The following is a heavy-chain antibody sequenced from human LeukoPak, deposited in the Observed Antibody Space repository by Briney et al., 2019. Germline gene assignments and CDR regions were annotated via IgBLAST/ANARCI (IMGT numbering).Heavy chain of an antibody. CDR1: GGSFIGYC. V-gene: IGHV4-34*01. D-gene: IGHD6-25*01. J-gene: IGHJ6*03. CDR2: INNSGTT. Sequence: SETLSLTCAVYGGSFIGYCWSWIRQPPGTGLEWIAEINNSGTTNYNPSLKGRVTISIDTSKNQFSLKLSSVTAADTAVYYCASSRGYTSGLWYYYMDVWGKGTTVTVSS. CDR3: ASSRGYTSGLWYYYMDV.